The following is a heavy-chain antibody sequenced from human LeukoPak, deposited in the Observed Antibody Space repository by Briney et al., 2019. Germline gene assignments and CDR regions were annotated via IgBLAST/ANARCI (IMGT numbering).Heavy chain of an antibody. J-gene: IGHJ5*02. V-gene: IGHV3-23*01. D-gene: IGHD2-15*01. CDR1: GFSFSGYA. Sequence: PGGSLRLSCVASGFSFSGYAMSWVRQVPGKGLEWVSSITYTADKTNYVDSVKGRFTISRDNSKNSLSLQMNGLRAEDTAIYYCVGWWYWVFDGLDPWGQGTLVTVSS. CDR3: VGWWYWVFDGLDP. CDR2: ITYTADKT.